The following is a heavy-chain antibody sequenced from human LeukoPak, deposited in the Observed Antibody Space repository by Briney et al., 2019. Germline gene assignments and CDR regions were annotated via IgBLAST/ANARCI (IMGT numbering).Heavy chain of an antibody. CDR1: GFNFSTYW. J-gene: IGHJ4*02. CDR3: ARGSNSDDSSDFDH. Sequence: TGGSLRLSCAASGFNFSTYWMTWVRQAPGKGLEWVGRIKRKTVAGTTDYASPVKGRFTISRDDSKNTLYLEMNSLKAEDTAVYYCARGSNSDDSSDFDHWGQGALVTVSS. CDR2: IKRKTVAGTT. V-gene: IGHV3-15*01. D-gene: IGHD3-22*01.